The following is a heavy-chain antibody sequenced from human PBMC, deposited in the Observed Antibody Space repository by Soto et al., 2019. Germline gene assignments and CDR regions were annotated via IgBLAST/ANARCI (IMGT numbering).Heavy chain of an antibody. CDR1: GYTFTSYG. CDR2: ISAYNGNT. J-gene: IGHJ5*02. CDR3: ARDCKAPLIWFDP. Sequence: ASVKVSCKASGYTFTSYGISWVRQAPGQGLEWMGWISAYNGNTNYSQKLQGRVTMTTDTSTGSAYMELRSLRSDATAVYDCARDCKAPLIWFDPWGQGTLVTVSS. D-gene: IGHD2-15*01. V-gene: IGHV1-18*01.